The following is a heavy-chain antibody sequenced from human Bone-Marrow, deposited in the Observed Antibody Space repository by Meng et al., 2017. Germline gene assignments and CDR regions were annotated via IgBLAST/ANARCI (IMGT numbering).Heavy chain of an antibody. J-gene: IGHJ2*01. CDR2: INHSGST. Sequence: QAQLKQWGAGLVKPSETLSLPCAVYGGSFSGYYWSWIRQPPGKGLEWIGEINHSGSTNYNPSLKSRVTISVDTSKNQFSLKLSSVTAADTAVYYCARGRGTMPYWYFDLWGRGTLVTVSS. CDR3: ARGRGTMPYWYFDL. D-gene: IGHD2-2*01. CDR1: GGSFSGYY. V-gene: IGHV4-34*01.